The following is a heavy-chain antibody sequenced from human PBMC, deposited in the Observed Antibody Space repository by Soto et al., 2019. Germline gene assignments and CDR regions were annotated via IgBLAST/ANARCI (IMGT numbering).Heavy chain of an antibody. CDR3: AKDVTAAGKGSYGMDV. CDR2: IKQDGSEK. J-gene: IGHJ6*02. CDR1: GFTFSSYW. V-gene: IGHV3-7*03. Sequence: GGSLGLSCAASGFTFSSYWMSWVRQDPGMGLEWVANIKQDGSEKYYVDSVKGRFTISRDNAKNSLYLQMNSLRAEDTALYYCAKDVTAAGKGSYGMDVWGQGTTVTVSS. D-gene: IGHD6-13*01.